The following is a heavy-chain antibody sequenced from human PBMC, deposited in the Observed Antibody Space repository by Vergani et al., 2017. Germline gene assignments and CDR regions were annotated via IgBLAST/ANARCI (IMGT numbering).Heavy chain of an antibody. Sequence: EVQLLESGGGLVQPGGSLRLSCAASGFTFSSYAMSWVRQAPGKGLEWVSAISGSGGSTYYADSVKGRLTISRDNSKNTLYLQMNSLRAEDTAVYYCAKGAAPTNYYYYYGMDVWGQGTTVTVSS. D-gene: IGHD6-13*01. CDR1: GFTFSSYA. CDR3: AKGAAPTNYYYYYGMDV. V-gene: IGHV3-23*01. J-gene: IGHJ6*02. CDR2: ISGSGGST.